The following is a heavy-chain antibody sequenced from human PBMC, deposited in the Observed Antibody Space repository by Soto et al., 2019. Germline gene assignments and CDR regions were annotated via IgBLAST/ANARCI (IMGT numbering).Heavy chain of an antibody. Sequence: EVQLLESGGGLVQPGESLRLSCGASGFTFSNYAMSWVRQAPGKGLEWVSVISGSDDSTYYADSVKGRFTISRDNSKNTLYLQMNSLRAEDTAVYYCAKRSSSSTFDYWGQGTLVTVSS. CDR1: GFTFSNYA. CDR2: ISGSDDST. V-gene: IGHV3-23*01. CDR3: AKRSSSSTFDY. J-gene: IGHJ4*02. D-gene: IGHD6-6*01.